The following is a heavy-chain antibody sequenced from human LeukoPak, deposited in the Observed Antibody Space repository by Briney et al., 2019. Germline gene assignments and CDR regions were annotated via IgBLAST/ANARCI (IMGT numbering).Heavy chain of an antibody. D-gene: IGHD2-2*01. J-gene: IGHJ4*02. CDR1: GGSFSGYY. Sequence: PSETLSLTCAVYGGSFSGYYWSWIRQPPGKGLEWIGEINHSGSTNYNPSLKSRVTISVDTSKNQFSLKLSSVTAADTAVYYCARLPARGSYYFDYWGQGTLVTVSS. V-gene: IGHV4-34*01. CDR2: INHSGST. CDR3: ARLPARGSYYFDY.